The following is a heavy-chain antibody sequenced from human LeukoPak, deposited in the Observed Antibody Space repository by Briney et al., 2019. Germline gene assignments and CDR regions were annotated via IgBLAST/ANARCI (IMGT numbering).Heavy chain of an antibody. D-gene: IGHD2-15*01. CDR2: IWADGSNQ. V-gene: IGHV3-33*01. J-gene: IGHJ5*02. Sequence: GGSLRLSCAASGFTFSNYGMQWVRQAPGKGLEWVAVIWADGSNQYYADSVKGRFTTSRDISKNTLYLQMNSLRAEDTAVYYCARDPHYCSGGSCYSLGFDPWGQGTLVTVSS. CDR1: GFTFSNYG. CDR3: ARDPHYCSGGSCYSLGFDP.